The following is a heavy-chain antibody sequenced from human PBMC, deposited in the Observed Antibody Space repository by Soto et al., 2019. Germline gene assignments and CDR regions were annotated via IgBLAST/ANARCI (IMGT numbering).Heavy chain of an antibody. D-gene: IGHD3-3*02. Sequence: SETLSLTCTVSGGSISSYYWSWVRQPPGKGLEWIGYIYYSGSTNYNPSLKSRVTISVDTSKNQFSLNLNSVTAADTAVYYCAGHFWSGYFDYWGQGILVTVSS. V-gene: IGHV4-59*01. CDR2: IYYSGST. CDR1: GGSISSYY. J-gene: IGHJ4*02. CDR3: AGHFWSGYFDY.